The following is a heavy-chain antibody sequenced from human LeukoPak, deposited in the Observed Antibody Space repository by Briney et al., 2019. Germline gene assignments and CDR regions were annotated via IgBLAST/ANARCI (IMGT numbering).Heavy chain of an antibody. Sequence: GASVKVSCKASGYTFTSYDINWVRQATGQGLEWMGWMNPNSGNTGYAQKFQGRVTMTRNTSISTAYMELSRLRSDDTAVYYCARGPPIITFGGVIVIDYWGQGTLVTVSS. CDR2: MNPNSGNT. V-gene: IGHV1-8*01. D-gene: IGHD3-16*02. CDR3: ARGPPIITFGGVIVIDY. CDR1: GYTFTSYD. J-gene: IGHJ4*02.